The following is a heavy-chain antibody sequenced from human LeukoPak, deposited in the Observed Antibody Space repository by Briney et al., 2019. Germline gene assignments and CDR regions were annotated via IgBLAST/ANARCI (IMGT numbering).Heavy chain of an antibody. CDR1: GGSISSYY. D-gene: IGHD6-6*01. CDR3: ARGDSSSYDAFDI. CDR2: IYYSGST. Sequence: SETLSLTCTVSGGSISSYYWSWIRQPPGKGLEWIGYIYYSGSTNYNPSLKSRVTISVDTSKNQFSLKLSSVTAADTAVYYCARGDSSSYDAFDIWGQGTMVTVSS. V-gene: IGHV4-59*01. J-gene: IGHJ3*02.